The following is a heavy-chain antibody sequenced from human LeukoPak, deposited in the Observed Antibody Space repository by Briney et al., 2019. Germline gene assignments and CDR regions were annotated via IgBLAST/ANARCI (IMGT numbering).Heavy chain of an antibody. D-gene: IGHD6-13*01. CDR3: ARDKGYSSSWSYYYYYGMDV. V-gene: IGHV3-7*01. CDR2: IKQDGSEK. CDR1: GFTFSSYW. Sequence: GGSLRLSCAASGFTFSSYWMRWVRQAPGKGVEWVANIKQDGSEKYYVDSVKGRFTISRDNAKNSLYLQMNSLRAEDTAVYYRARDKGYSSSWSYYYYYGMDVWGQGTTVTVSS. J-gene: IGHJ6*02.